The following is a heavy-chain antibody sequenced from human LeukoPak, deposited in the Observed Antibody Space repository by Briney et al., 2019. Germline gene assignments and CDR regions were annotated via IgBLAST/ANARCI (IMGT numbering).Heavy chain of an antibody. CDR2: ISWNSGSI. CDR3: AKGGFGELLISSGFDY. CDR1: GFTFDDYA. J-gene: IGHJ4*02. D-gene: IGHD3-10*01. Sequence: GGSLRLSCAASGFTFDDYAMHWVRQAPGKGQEWVSGISWNSGSIGYADSVKGRFTISRDNAKNSLYLQMNSLRAEDTALYYCAKGGFGELLISSGFDYWGQGTLVTVSS. V-gene: IGHV3-9*01.